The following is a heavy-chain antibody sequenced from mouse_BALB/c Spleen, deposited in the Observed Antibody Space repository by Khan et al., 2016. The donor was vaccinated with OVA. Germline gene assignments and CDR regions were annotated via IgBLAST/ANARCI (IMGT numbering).Heavy chain of an antibody. Sequence: VQLQQSGPGLVKPSQSLSLTCTVTGYSITTDYAWNWIRQFPGKKLEWMGFISYSSNTKYNPSLKSRISITRDTSKNQFFLQLKSVTTEDTARYYCARVYGGDFDYWGQGTTLTVSS. CDR2: ISYSSNT. CDR1: GYSITTDYA. J-gene: IGHJ2*01. CDR3: ARVYGGDFDY. V-gene: IGHV3-2*02. D-gene: IGHD1-1*01.